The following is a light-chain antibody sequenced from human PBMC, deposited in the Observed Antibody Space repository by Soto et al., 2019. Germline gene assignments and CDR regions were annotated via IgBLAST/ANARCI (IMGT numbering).Light chain of an antibody. Sequence: EIVLTQSPGTLSLSPGERATLSCRASQRISSKYLAWYQQKPGQAPRLLIDGASSRATGIPDRFSGSGSGTDFTLTISRLESEDVAVYYCQQYDTSPRTFGQGTKVEIK. V-gene: IGKV3-20*01. CDR2: GAS. CDR3: QQYDTSPRT. CDR1: QRISSKY. J-gene: IGKJ1*01.